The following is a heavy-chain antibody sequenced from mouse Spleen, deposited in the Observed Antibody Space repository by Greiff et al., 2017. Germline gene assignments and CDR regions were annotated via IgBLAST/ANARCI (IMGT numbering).Heavy chain of an antibody. CDR1: GYSFTGYY. J-gene: IGHJ2*01. Sequence: VQLQQSGPELVKPGASVKISCKASGYSFTGYYMNWVKQSPEKSLEWIGEINPSTGGTTYNQKFKAKATLTVDKSSSTAYMQLKSLTSEDSAVYYCARYAVLRSYFDDWGQGTTLTVSS. D-gene: IGHD1-1*01. V-gene: IGHV1-42*01. CDR3: ARYAVLRSYFDD. CDR2: INPSTGGT.